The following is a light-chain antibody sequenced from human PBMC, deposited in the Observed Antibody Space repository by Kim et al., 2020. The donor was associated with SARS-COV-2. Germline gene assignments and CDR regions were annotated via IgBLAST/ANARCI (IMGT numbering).Light chain of an antibody. CDR1: KLGDKY. CDR2: RDT. J-gene: IGLJ3*02. Sequence: SYELTQPPSVSVSPGQTASITFSGDKLGDKYACWYQQKPGHSPVLVIYRDTERPSGIPERFSGSNSGNTATLTISGPHPTDEADYYCQSLDISPAFGGGT. CDR3: QSLDISPA. V-gene: IGLV3-1*01.